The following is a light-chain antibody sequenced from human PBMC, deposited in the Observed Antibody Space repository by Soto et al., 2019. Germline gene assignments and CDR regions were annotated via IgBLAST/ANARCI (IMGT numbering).Light chain of an antibody. J-gene: IGKJ3*01. CDR2: AAS. CDR1: QSVGRN. V-gene: IGKV3-15*01. CDR3: QEYSKWPLFT. Sequence: EIVGTQSPGILSVSPGDRATLSCRASQSVGRNLAWYQQKPGQAPTLLIYAASTRATGLPARFSGSGSVTDFTLTISSLQSEDFAVYYCQEYSKWPLFTFGPGTRVDIK.